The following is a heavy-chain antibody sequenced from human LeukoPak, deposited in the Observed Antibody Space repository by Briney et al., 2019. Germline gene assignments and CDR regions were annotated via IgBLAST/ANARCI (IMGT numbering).Heavy chain of an antibody. CDR3: ARSKGSSWSYYFDH. J-gene: IGHJ4*02. V-gene: IGHV4-59*08. Sequence: SETLSLTCTVSGDSFSSYHWSWIRQPPGKGLEWIGYVYYIGSTNYNPSLRGRVTISVDRSRNQFSLKLSSMSAADTAVYYCARSKGSSWSYYFDHWGQGSMVTVSS. D-gene: IGHD6-13*01. CDR1: GDSFSSYH. CDR2: VYYIGST.